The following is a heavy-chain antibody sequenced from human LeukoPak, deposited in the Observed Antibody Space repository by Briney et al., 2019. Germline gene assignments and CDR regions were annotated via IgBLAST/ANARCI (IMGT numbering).Heavy chain of an antibody. CDR2: INWNGGST. D-gene: IGHD5-12*01. V-gene: IGHV3-20*04. CDR3: ASHRREWLQSVQIFDY. CDR1: GFTFDDYG. J-gene: IGHJ4*02. Sequence: GGSLRLSCAASGFTFDDYGMSRVRQAPGKGLEWVSGINWNGGSTGYADSVKGRFTISRDNAKNSLYLQMNSLRAEDTAVYYCASHRREWLQSVQIFDYWGQGTLVTVSS.